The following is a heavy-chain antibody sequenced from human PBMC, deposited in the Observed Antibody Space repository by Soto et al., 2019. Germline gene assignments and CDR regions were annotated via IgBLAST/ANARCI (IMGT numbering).Heavy chain of an antibody. Sequence: GGSLRLSCAASGFTFSSYSMNWVRQAPGKGLEWVSSISSSSSYIYYADSVKGRFTISRDNAKNSLYLQMNSLRAEDTAVYYCARDSENYDFWSGPAFDYWGQGTLVTVSS. CDR2: ISSSSSYI. CDR3: ARDSENYDFWSGPAFDY. J-gene: IGHJ4*02. V-gene: IGHV3-21*01. CDR1: GFTFSSYS. D-gene: IGHD3-3*01.